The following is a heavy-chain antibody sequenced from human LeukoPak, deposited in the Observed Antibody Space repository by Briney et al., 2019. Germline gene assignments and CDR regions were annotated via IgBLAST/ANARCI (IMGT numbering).Heavy chain of an antibody. V-gene: IGHV4-30-2*05. J-gene: IGHJ3*02. CDR1: GGSISSGGYS. D-gene: IGHD4-17*01. Sequence: PSETLSLTCAVSGGSISSGGYSWSWIRQPPGKGLEWIGYIYHSGSTYYNPSLRSRVSISMDTSKNQFSLNLSSVTAADTAVYYCARDHHTARGAFHIWGQGTMVTVSS. CDR3: ARDHHTARGAFHI. CDR2: IYHSGST.